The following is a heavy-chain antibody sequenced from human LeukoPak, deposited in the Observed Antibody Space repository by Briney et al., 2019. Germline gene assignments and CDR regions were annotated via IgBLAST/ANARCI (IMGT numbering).Heavy chain of an antibody. CDR1: GGSISSGGYY. CDR3: ARFPAPPYYYGSGSYSGYYYYMDV. D-gene: IGHD3-10*01. J-gene: IGHJ6*03. CDR2: IYHSGST. Sequence: SQTLSLTCTVSGGSISSGGYYWSWIRHPPGKGLEWIGYIYHSGSTYYNPSLKSRVTISVDRSKNQFSLKLSSVTAADTAVYYCARFPAPPYYYGSGSYSGYYYYMDVWGKGTMVTVSS. V-gene: IGHV4-30-2*02.